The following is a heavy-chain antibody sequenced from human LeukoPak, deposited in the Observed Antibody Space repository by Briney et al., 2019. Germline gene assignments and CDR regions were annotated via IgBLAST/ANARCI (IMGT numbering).Heavy chain of an antibody. CDR3: APFSTHQLLPL. D-gene: IGHD2-2*01. V-gene: IGHV3-33*01. CDR2: IWYDGSNK. Sequence: GRSLRLACAASGFTFSCYGMHWVRQAPGKGLEWVAVIWYDGSNKYYADSVKGRFTISRDNSKNTLYLQMNSLRAEDTAVYYCAPFSTHQLLPLWGQGTLLTVSS. CDR1: GFTFSCYG. J-gene: IGHJ4*02.